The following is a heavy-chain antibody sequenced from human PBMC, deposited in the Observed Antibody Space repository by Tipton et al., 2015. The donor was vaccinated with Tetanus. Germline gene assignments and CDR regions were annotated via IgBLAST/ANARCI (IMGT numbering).Heavy chain of an antibody. J-gene: IGHJ4*02. Sequence: SLRLSCQGSGFNFGGFNMNWIRQTPGKGLQWVSSISGHSTYIHYAESVRGRFSVSRDNAENSLYLQVDSLRAEDTAVYYCARDRHSYESSGYYLFDNWGQGTLVTVSA. CDR1: GFNFGGFN. CDR2: ISGHSTYI. D-gene: IGHD3-22*01. V-gene: IGHV3-21*01. CDR3: ARDRHSYESSGYYLFDN.